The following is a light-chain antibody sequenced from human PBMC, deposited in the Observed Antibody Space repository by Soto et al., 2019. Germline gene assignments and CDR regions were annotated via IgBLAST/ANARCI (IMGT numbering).Light chain of an antibody. CDR1: QSVSSY. CDR2: DAS. V-gene: IGKV3-11*01. J-gene: IGKJ2*01. Sequence: EIVLTQSPATLSLSPGERATLSCRASQSVSSYLAWYQQKPGQAPRLLIYDASNRATGIPARFSGGGSGTDFSLTISSLEAEDVAVYYCQQRFNWPRFTFGQGTKLEIK. CDR3: QQRFNWPRFT.